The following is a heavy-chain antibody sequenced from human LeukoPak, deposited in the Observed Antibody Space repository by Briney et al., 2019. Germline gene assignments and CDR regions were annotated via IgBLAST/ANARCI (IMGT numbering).Heavy chain of an antibody. CDR3: ARDPRLGPKSGY. CDR2: ISSSSSYI. J-gene: IGHJ4*02. D-gene: IGHD1-1*01. Sequence: GGSLRLSCAASGFTFSSYAMNWVRQAPGKGLEWVSFISSSSSYIYYADSVKGRFTISRDNSKNTLYLQMNSLRAEDTAVYYCARDPRLGPKSGYWGQGTLVTVSS. CDR1: GFTFSSYA. V-gene: IGHV3-21*04.